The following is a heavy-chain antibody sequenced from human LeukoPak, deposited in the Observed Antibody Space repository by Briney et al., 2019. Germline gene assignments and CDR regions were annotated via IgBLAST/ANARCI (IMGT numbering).Heavy chain of an antibody. Sequence: GGSLRLSCAASGFTFSSYGLHWVRQAPGKGLEWVAFISYDGSNKYYADSVKGRFTISRDNSKNTLYLQMNGLRAEDTAVYYCASSPPWEYCSSTSCFPFDYWGQGTLVTVSS. D-gene: IGHD2-2*01. J-gene: IGHJ4*02. V-gene: IGHV3-30*03. CDR1: GFTFSSYG. CDR3: ASSPPWEYCSSTSCFPFDY. CDR2: ISYDGSNK.